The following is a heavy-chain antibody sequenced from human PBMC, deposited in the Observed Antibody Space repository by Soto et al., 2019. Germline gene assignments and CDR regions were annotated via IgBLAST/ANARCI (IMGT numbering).Heavy chain of an antibody. CDR2: IYYSGST. CDR3: ARVRLGYYYYMDV. D-gene: IGHD6-19*01. Sequence: QVQLQESGPGLVKPSQTLSLTCTVSGGSISSGGYYWSWIRRHPGKGLEWIGYIYYSGSTYYNPSLKSRVTMSLDTSKNQFSLELSSVTAADTAVYYCARVRLGYYYYMDVWGKGTTVTVSS. V-gene: IGHV4-31*03. J-gene: IGHJ6*03. CDR1: GGSISSGGYY.